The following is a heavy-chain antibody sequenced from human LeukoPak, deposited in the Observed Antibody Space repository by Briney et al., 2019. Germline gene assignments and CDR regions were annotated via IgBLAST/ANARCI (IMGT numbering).Heavy chain of an antibody. Sequence: SGPTLVHPTPTLTLTFTFSGFSLSTTAVGGGWIRQPPVNALEWLALINSNDDKRYSPSLKSGLTISRDTSKSQVVLTMANMDPADTATYYCAHRPSCMAAVSFESWGQGNLVTVS. CDR2: INSNDDK. D-gene: IGHD2-8*01. CDR3: AHRPSCMAAVSFES. J-gene: IGHJ4*02. CDR1: GFSLSTTAVG. V-gene: IGHV2-5*01.